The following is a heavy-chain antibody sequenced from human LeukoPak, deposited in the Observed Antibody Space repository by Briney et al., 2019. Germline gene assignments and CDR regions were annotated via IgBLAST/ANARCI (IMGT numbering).Heavy chain of an antibody. CDR2: ISSSSSTI. V-gene: IGHV3-48*01. J-gene: IGHJ2*01. D-gene: IGHD4-17*01. Sequence: GGSLRLSCAASGFTFSSYSMNWVRQAPGKGLEWVSYISSSSSTIYYADSVKGRFTISRDNAKNSLYLQMNSLRAEDTAVYYCARDGPSGGYGDYGFDLWGRGTLVTVSS. CDR1: GFTFSSYS. CDR3: ARDGPSGGYGDYGFDL.